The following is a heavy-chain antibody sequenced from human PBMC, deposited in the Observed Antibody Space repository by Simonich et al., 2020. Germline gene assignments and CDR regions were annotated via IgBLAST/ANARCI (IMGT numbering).Heavy chain of an antibody. CDR3: ARWTATGYYFDY. CDR2: ISSGGST. Sequence: EVQLVESGGGLIQPGGSLRLSCAASGFTVSSNYMSWVRQAPGEGLEWVSVISSGGSTYYADSVKGRFTISRDNSKNTLYLQINSLRAEDTAVYYCARWTATGYYFDYWGQGTLVTVSS. V-gene: IGHV3-53*01. D-gene: IGHD1-1*01. CDR1: GFTVSSNY. J-gene: IGHJ4*02.